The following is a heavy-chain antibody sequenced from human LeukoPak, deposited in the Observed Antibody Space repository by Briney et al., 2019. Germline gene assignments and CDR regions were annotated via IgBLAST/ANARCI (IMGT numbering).Heavy chain of an antibody. CDR2: IYYSGST. J-gene: IGHJ4*02. CDR3: ARASITMIGYFDY. V-gene: IGHV4-61*08. Sequence: SETLSLTCTVSGGSISSGGYYWSWIRQPPGKGLEWIGYIYYSGSTNYNPSLKSRVTLSVDTSKNQFSLKLSSVTAADTAVYYCARASITMIGYFDYWGQGTLVTVSS. D-gene: IGHD3-22*01. CDR1: GGSISSGGYY.